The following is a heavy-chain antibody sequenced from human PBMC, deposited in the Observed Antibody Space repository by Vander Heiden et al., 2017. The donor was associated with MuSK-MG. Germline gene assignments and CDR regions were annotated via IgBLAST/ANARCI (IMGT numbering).Heavy chain of an antibody. CDR3: TKPYRGDMHGPPYT. CDR1: GFTFSDYE. J-gene: IGHJ4*02. Sequence: EVQLVASGGRLVEPGGSLKISCAASGFTFSDYEMTWVRQSPGRWLEWVSSIGASGRDTFYSDLVRARFAIFRDNAKQSVYLQIFGLRVDDTAVYYCTKPYRGDMHGPPYTWGRGTLVTVSS. CDR2: IGASGRDT. V-gene: IGHV3-21*01. D-gene: IGHD3-16*02.